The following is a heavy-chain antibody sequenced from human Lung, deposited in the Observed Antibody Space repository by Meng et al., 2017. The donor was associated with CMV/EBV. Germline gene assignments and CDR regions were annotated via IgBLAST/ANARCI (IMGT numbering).Heavy chain of an antibody. CDR2: INAGNGNT. D-gene: IGHD2-2*01. V-gene: IGHV1-3*01. Sequence: QVQLVQCGAEVKTAGASVKVSCKASGYSFNTYAMHWVRQAPGQRLEWMGWINAGNGNTKYSEKFQSRVTITRDTAASTAYMELSSLRSEDTAVYYCARTGCSSSSCYDYWGQGTLVTVSS. CDR1: GYSFNTYA. CDR3: ARTGCSSSSCYDY. J-gene: IGHJ4*02.